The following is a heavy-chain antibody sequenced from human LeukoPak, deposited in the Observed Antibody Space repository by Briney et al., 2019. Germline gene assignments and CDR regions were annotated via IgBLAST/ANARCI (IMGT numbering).Heavy chain of an antibody. Sequence: SETLSLTCTVSGGSISSSSYYWGWIRQPPGKGLEWIGSIYYSGSTYYNPSLKSRVTISVDTSKNQFSLKLSSVTAADTAVYYCARSNLRDDSSGYPYYFDYWGQGTLVTVSS. CDR1: GGSISSSSYY. CDR2: IYYSGST. J-gene: IGHJ4*02. D-gene: IGHD3-22*01. CDR3: ARSNLRDDSSGYPYYFDY. V-gene: IGHV4-39*07.